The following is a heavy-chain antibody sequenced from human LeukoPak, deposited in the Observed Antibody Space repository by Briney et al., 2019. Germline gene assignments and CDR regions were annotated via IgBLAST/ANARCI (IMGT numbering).Heavy chain of an antibody. V-gene: IGHV3-23*01. CDR1: GFTFNNYG. D-gene: IGHD2-2*01. CDR2: ISGSGGST. Sequence: GGSLRLSCAASGFTFNNYGMSWVRQAPGKGLEWVSAISGSGGSTYYSDSVKGRFTISRDNSKNTLYLEMNRLRVGDTAVYYCAKADWDIVVEPAAYFDYWGQGTLVTVSS. CDR3: AKADWDIVVEPAAYFDY. J-gene: IGHJ4*02.